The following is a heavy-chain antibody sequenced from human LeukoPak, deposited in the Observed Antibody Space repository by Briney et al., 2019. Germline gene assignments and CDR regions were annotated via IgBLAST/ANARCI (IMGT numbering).Heavy chain of an antibody. CDR3: ARESRGELFAPPDY. J-gene: IGHJ4*02. V-gene: IGHV3-33*01. D-gene: IGHD3-10*01. CDR1: GFTFSSFG. CDR2: IWYNGNNK. Sequence: GGSLRLSCAASGFTFSSFGMHWVSQAPGKGLEWVAIIWYNGNNKTSADSVKGRFTISSDNSRNTLYLQMNSLRAEDTAVYYCARESRGELFAPPDYWGQGTLVTVSS.